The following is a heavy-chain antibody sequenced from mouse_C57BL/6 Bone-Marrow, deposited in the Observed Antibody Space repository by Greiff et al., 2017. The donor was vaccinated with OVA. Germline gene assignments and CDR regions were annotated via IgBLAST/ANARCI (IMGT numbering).Heavy chain of an antibody. CDR3: ASRMVTGNWYFDV. D-gene: IGHD2-2*01. Sequence: DVKLQESGGGLVQPGGSLKLSCAASGFTFSDYYMYWVRQTPEKRLEWVAYISNGGGSTYYTDTVKGRFTISRDNAKNTLYLQMSRLKSEDTAMYYCASRMVTGNWYFDVWGTGTTVTVSS. V-gene: IGHV5-12*01. J-gene: IGHJ1*03. CDR1: GFTFSDYY. CDR2: ISNGGGST.